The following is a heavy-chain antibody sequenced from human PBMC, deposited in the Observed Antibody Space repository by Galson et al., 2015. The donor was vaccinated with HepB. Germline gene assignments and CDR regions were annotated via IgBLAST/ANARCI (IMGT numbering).Heavy chain of an antibody. Sequence: SLRLSCAASGFTFSGYAMSWVRQAPGKGLEWVSGISGSGGSTYYADSVKGRFTISRDNSKNTLYLQMNSLRAEDTAVYYCAKIGYHDFWSQFDYWGQGTLVTVSS. J-gene: IGHJ4*02. CDR2: ISGSGGST. CDR3: AKIGYHDFWSQFDY. D-gene: IGHD3-3*01. V-gene: IGHV3-23*01. CDR1: GFTFSGYA.